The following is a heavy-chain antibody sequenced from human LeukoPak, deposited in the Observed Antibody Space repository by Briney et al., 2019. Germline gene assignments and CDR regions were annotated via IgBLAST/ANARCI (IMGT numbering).Heavy chain of an antibody. V-gene: IGHV3-9*01. J-gene: IGHJ6*03. CDR1: GFTFDDYA. D-gene: IGHD2-15*01. Sequence: PGGSLRLSCAASGFTFDDYAMHWVRQAPGKGLEWVSGISWNSGSIGYADSVKGRFTISRDNAKNSLYLQMNSLRAEDTAVYYCARRALGRYCSGGSCYPVYYMDVWGKGTTVTISS. CDR2: ISWNSGSI. CDR3: ARRALGRYCSGGSCYPVYYMDV.